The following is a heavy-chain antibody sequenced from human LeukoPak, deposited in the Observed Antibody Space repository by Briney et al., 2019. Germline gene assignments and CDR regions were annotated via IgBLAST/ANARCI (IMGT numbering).Heavy chain of an antibody. CDR3: TKADLYNAGDEV. J-gene: IGHJ4*02. Sequence: GGSLRLSCAASGFTFSSFAMTWVRQAPGKGLEWVAGISAAGRTTYYADSVKGRFTVSRDNPRNTLFLQMKSLRVEDTAIYYCTKADLYNAGDEVWGLGTLVTVSS. V-gene: IGHV3-23*01. CDR1: GFTFSSFA. CDR2: ISAAGRTT. D-gene: IGHD7-27*01.